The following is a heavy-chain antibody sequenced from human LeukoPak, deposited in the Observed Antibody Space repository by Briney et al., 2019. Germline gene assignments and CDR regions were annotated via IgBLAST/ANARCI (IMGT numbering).Heavy chain of an antibody. CDR2: INPNSGGT. CDR1: GCTFIGNY. Sequence: ASVKVSCKASGCTFIGNYMHWVRQAPGQGLEWMGWINPNSGGTNYAQKFQGRVTMTRDTSISTAYMELSRLTSDDTAVYYCARDLGTTVTTLGFDPWGQGTLVTVSS. D-gene: IGHD4-17*01. J-gene: IGHJ5*02. V-gene: IGHV1-2*02. CDR3: ARDLGTTVTTLGFDP.